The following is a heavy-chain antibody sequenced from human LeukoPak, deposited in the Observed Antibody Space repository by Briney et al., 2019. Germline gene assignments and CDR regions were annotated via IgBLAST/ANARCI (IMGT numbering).Heavy chain of an antibody. CDR2: INHSGST. V-gene: IGHV4-34*01. CDR1: GGSFSGYY. CDR3: ASLTMIVVP. Sequence: SETLSLTCAVYGGSFSGYYWSWIRQPPGKGLEWIGEINHSGSTNYNPSLKSRVTISVDTTKNQFSLKLSSVTAADTAVYYCASLTMIVVPWGQGTLVTVSS. J-gene: IGHJ4*02. D-gene: IGHD3-22*01.